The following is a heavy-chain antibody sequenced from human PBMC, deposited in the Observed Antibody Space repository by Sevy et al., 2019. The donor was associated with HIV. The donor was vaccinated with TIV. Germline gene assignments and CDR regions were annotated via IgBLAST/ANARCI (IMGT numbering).Heavy chain of an antibody. J-gene: IGHJ4*02. CDR1: GFSFSHYS. D-gene: IGHD2-8*01. V-gene: IGHV3-30-3*01. CDR2: ISYDGTYK. CDR3: ARVAVSYCTNDCYHRFDY. Sequence: GGSLRLSCAVSGFSFSHYSFHWVRQAPGKGLEWVSLISYDGTYKYYADSVKGRFTISRDNSKNTLYLQKNSLRGNDTAVYYCARVAVSYCTNDCYHRFDYWGPGALVTVSS.